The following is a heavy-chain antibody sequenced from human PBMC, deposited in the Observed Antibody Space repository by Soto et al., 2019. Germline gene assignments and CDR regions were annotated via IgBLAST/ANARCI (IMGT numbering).Heavy chain of an antibody. V-gene: IGHV3-30*18. CDR3: AKGRYSSGSNYFAY. Sequence: RGSLGVSCACYGLNLGDYDIDRVGQAPGKGLEWVALVSYDGRNNAYADSVTGRFTISRDDSRSTVFLQMNSLRPEDTSVYYCAKGRYSSGSNYFAYWGQGTPVTGSS. D-gene: IGHD6-19*01. CDR1: GLNLGDYD. CDR2: VSYDGRNN. J-gene: IGHJ4*02.